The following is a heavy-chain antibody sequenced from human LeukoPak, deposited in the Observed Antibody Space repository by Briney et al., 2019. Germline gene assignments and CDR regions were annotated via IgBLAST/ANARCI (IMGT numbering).Heavy chain of an antibody. CDR2: INHSGST. V-gene: IGHV4-34*01. CDR3: ARLSFPRGYCSSTSCYGFDP. J-gene: IGHJ5*02. CDR1: GGSSSGYY. D-gene: IGHD2-2*01. Sequence: PSETLSLTCAVYGGSSSGYYWSWIRQPPGKGLEWIGEINHSGSTNYNPSLKSRVTISVDTSKNQFSLKLSSVTAADTAVYYCARLSFPRGYCSSTSCYGFDPWGQGTLVTVSS.